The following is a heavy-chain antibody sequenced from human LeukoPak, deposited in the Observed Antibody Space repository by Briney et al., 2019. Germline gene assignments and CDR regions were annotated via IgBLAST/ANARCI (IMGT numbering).Heavy chain of an antibody. J-gene: IGHJ6*02. V-gene: IGHV4-31*03. CDR2: IYYSGST. CDR3: ARGKRSANMDV. Sequence: PSETLSLTCTASGGPISSGGYYWSWIRQHPGKGLEWIGYIYYSGSTYYNPSLKSRVTISVDTSKNQFSLKLSSVTAADTAVYYCARGKRSANMDVWGQGTTVTVSS. CDR1: GGPISSGGYY.